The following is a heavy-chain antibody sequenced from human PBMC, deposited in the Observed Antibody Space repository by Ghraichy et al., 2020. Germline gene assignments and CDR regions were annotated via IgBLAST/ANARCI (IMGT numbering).Heavy chain of an antibody. V-gene: IGHV4-59*01. CDR1: GGSMDDYY. Sequence: SETLSLTCTVSGGSMDDYYWTWIRQPPGKGLEWIGYIYYTGSTKYNPSLQSRVTMSVDTAKNQLSLKLSSVTAADTAVYYCARDLKAGRWGQGTLVTVSS. J-gene: IGHJ4*02. CDR2: IYYTGST. CDR3: ARDLKAGR.